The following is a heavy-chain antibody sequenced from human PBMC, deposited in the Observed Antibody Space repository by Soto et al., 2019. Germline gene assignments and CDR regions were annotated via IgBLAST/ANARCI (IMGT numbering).Heavy chain of an antibody. CDR2: IWYDGSQK. D-gene: IGHD2-15*01. J-gene: IGHJ4*02. Sequence: QVKLVESGGGVAQPGRSLKLSCAASGFIFSNYAMHWVRQAPGKGLEWVAVIWYDGSQKYYSDSVKGRFTISRDNSNNSVFLQMNTLRAEDTAMYFCASSYCSGGAGWLFDYWGQGTLVTVPS. CDR1: GFIFSNYA. CDR3: ASSYCSGGAGWLFDY. V-gene: IGHV3-33*03.